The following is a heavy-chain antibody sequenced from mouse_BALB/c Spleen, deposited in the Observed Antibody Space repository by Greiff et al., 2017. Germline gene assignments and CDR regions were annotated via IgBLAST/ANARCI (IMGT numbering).Heavy chain of an antibody. J-gene: IGHJ1*01. CDR2: IWSGGST. CDR1: GFSLTSYG. CDR3: ARNYGSSYAWYFDV. Sequence: VKLQQSGPGLVQPSQSLSITCTVSGFSLTSYGVHWVRQSPGKGLEWLGVIWSGGSTDYNAAFISRLSISKDNSKSQVFFKMNSLQANDTAIYFCARNYGSSYAWYFDVWGAGGTVTVSS. V-gene: IGHV2-2*02. D-gene: IGHD1-1*01.